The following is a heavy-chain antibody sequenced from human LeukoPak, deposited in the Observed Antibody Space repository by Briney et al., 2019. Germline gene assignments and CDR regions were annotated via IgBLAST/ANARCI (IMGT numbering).Heavy chain of an antibody. D-gene: IGHD3-22*01. J-gene: IGHJ4*02. CDR1: GGSISSSSYY. V-gene: IGHV4-39*01. CDR2: IYYSGST. CDR3: ARQDYYDSSGPDY. Sequence: SETLSLTCTVSGGSISSSSYYWGWIRQPPGKGLEWIGSIYYSGSTYYNPSLKSRVTISVDTSKNQFSLKLSSVTAADTAVYYCARQDYYDSSGPDYWGQGTLVTVSP.